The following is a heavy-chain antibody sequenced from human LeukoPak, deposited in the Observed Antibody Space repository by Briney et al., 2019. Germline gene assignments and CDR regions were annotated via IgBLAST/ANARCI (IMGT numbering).Heavy chain of an antibody. CDR1: GYTFTNYG. V-gene: IGHV1-18*01. Sequence: ASVKVSCKTSGYTFTNYGTSWVRQAPGQGLEWMGWISAYNGNTNYAQKLQGRVTMTTDTSTSTAYMELRSLRSDDTAVYYCARDPYGSSGYYNWFDPWGQGTLVTVSS. D-gene: IGHD3-22*01. J-gene: IGHJ5*02. CDR3: ARDPYGSSGYYNWFDP. CDR2: ISAYNGNT.